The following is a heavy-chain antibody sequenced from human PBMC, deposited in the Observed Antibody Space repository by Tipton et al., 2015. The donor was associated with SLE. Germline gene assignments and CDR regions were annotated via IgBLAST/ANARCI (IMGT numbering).Heavy chain of an antibody. V-gene: IGHV4-59*12. J-gene: IGHJ2*01. CDR1: GGSIRSYY. D-gene: IGHD7-27*01. CDR3: ARSVGTWGSQYFDL. CDR2: IYYSGST. Sequence: TLSLTCTVSGGSIRSYYWSWIRQPPGQGLEWIGSIYYSGSTYYNPSLKSRVTISVDTSKNQFSLNLSSVTAADTAVYYCARSVGTWGSQYFDLWGRGTLVTVSS.